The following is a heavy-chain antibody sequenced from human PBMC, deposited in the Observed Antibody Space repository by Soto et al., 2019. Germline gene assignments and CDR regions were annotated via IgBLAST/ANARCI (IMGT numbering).Heavy chain of an antibody. CDR3: ARPYRSSSWGADAFDI. J-gene: IGHJ3*02. D-gene: IGHD6-6*01. Sequence: GESLKISCKGSGYSFISYWIGWVRQMPGKGLEWMGIIYPGDSDTRYSPSFQGQVTISADNSITTAYLQWSSLEASDTAMYYCARPYRSSSWGADAFDIWGQGTMVTVSS. V-gene: IGHV5-51*01. CDR1: GYSFISYW. CDR2: IYPGDSDT.